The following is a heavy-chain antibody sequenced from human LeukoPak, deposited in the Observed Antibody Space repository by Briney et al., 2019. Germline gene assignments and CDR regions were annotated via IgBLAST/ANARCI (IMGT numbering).Heavy chain of an antibody. Sequence: PGGSLRLSCAASGFTFSSYAMSWVRQAPGKGLEWVSAISGSGGSTYYADSAKGRFTISRDNSKNTLYLQMNSLRAEDTAVYYCAKDQDIVVVPAAYFDYWGQGTLVTVSS. V-gene: IGHV3-23*01. CDR2: ISGSGGST. J-gene: IGHJ4*02. D-gene: IGHD2-2*01. CDR3: AKDQDIVVVPAAYFDY. CDR1: GFTFSSYA.